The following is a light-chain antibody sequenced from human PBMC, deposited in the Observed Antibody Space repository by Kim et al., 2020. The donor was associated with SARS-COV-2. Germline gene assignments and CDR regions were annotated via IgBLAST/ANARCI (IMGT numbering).Light chain of an antibody. CDR2: GAS. Sequence: SPGESAPLSCRPSQSVNCCYLAWYQQKPGQAPRLLIYGASIRATGIPDRFSGSGSGTDFTLTISRLEPEDFAVYYCQQYGSSPRTFGQGTKVDIK. V-gene: IGKV3-20*01. CDR3: QQYGSSPRT. J-gene: IGKJ1*01. CDR1: QSVNCCY.